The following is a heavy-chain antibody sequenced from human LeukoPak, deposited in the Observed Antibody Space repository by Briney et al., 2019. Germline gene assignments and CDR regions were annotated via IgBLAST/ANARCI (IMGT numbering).Heavy chain of an antibody. D-gene: IGHD3-22*01. CDR1: GYTFTGYY. CDR3: ARNYYDSSGYYYVSDYYYYGMDV. CDR2: VNPNSGGT. Sequence: ASVKVSCKASGYTFTGYYMHWVRQAPGQGLEWMGWVNPNSGGTNYAQKFQGRVTITRDTSISTAYMELSRLRSDDTAVYYCARNYYDSSGYYYVSDYYYYGMDVWGQGTTVTVSS. J-gene: IGHJ6*02. V-gene: IGHV1-2*02.